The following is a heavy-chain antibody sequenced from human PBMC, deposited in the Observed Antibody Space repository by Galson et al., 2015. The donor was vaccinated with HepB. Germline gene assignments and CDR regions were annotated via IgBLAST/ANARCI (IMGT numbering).Heavy chain of an antibody. D-gene: IGHD2-15*01. Sequence: SLRLSCAASGFTFSSDSMNWVRQAPVKGLQWVSYISSTSSYIYYADSLKGRITNSRDNAKNSLYLQMNSLRAEDTAVYYCARDWSDCSGGSCYSGYYGMDVWGQGTTVTVSS. CDR1: GFTFSSDS. J-gene: IGHJ6*02. CDR2: ISSTSSYI. CDR3: ARDWSDCSGGSCYSGYYGMDV. V-gene: IGHV3-21*01.